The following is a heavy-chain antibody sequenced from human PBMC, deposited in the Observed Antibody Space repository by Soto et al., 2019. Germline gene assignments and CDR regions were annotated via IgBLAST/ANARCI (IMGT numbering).Heavy chain of an antibody. D-gene: IGHD3-16*01. CDR1: GFTFSSYG. CDR2: IWYDGSNI. Sequence: SLRLPCGTSGFTFSSYGSHWVRQTPGKGLEWVAAIWYDGSNIKYGDSVKGRFTISRDNSKNTLYLQMNSLRAEDAAVYYCARDPFREGLGAFDFWGPGTMVTVSS. CDR3: ARDPFREGLGAFDF. V-gene: IGHV3-33*01. J-gene: IGHJ3*01.